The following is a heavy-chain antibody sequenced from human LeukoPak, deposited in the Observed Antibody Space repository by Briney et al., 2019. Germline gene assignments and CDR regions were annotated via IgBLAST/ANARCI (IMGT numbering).Heavy chain of an antibody. Sequence: PGGSLRLSCAASGFTFSSYSMNWVRQAPGKGLEWVSSISSRGNSIYYADSVKGRFTISRDNAKNSLYLQMNSLRAEDTAVYYCAKDTLDTSGYCFDYWGQGTLVTVSS. CDR1: GFTFSSYS. CDR2: ISSRGNSI. V-gene: IGHV3-21*01. J-gene: IGHJ4*02. CDR3: AKDTLDTSGYCFDY. D-gene: IGHD3-22*01.